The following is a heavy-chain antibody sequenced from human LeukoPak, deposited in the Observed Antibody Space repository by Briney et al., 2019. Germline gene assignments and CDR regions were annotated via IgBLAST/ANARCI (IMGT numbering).Heavy chain of an antibody. CDR1: GGSISSGSYY. J-gene: IGHJ5*02. CDR3: ARHVPAAYNWFDP. CDR2: IYYSGST. D-gene: IGHD2-2*01. Sequence: SESLSLTCTVSGGSISSGSYYWSWIRQPAGKGLEWIGSIYYSGSTYYNPSLKSRVTISVDTSKSQFSLKLSSVTAADTAVYYCARHVPAAYNWFDPWGQGTLVTVSS. V-gene: IGHV4-39*07.